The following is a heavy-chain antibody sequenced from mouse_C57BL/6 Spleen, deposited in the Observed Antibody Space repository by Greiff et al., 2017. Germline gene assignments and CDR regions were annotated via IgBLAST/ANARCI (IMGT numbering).Heavy chain of an antibody. CDR2: IHPNSGST. CDR3: ARWDSNYGLGEETWFAY. V-gene: IGHV1-64*01. D-gene: IGHD2-5*01. Sequence: QVHVKQPGAELVKPGASVKLSCKASGYTFTSYWMHWVKQRPGQGLEWIGMIHPNSGSTNYNEKFKSKATLTVDKSSSTAYMQLSSLTSEDSAVYYCARWDSNYGLGEETWFAYWGQGTLVTVSA. CDR1: GYTFTSYW. J-gene: IGHJ3*01.